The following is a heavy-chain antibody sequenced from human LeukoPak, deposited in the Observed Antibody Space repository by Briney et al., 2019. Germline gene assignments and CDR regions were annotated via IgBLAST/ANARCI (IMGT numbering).Heavy chain of an antibody. V-gene: IGHV3-15*01. J-gene: IGHJ3*02. CDR1: GFTVSSNY. D-gene: IGHD6-19*01. Sequence: PGGSLRLSCAASGFTVSSNYMSWVRQAPGKGLEWVGRIKSKTDGGTTDYAAPVKGRFTISRDDSKNTLYLQMNSLKTEDTAVYYCTTATTYSSGWYDEDAFDIWGQGTMVTVSS. CDR2: IKSKTDGGTT. CDR3: TTATTYSSGWYDEDAFDI.